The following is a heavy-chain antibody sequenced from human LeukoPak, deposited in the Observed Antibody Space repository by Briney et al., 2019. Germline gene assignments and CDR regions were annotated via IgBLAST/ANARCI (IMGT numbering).Heavy chain of an antibody. V-gene: IGHV4-61*02. CDR1: GGSISSGSYY. CDR2: IYTSGST. Sequence: SQTLSLTCTVSGGSISSGSYYWRWIRQPAGKGLEWIGRIYTSGSTNYNPALKSRVTISVDTSKNQFSLKLSSVTAADTAVYYCARGGVVVVAAKVDYFDYWGQGTLVTVSS. D-gene: IGHD2-15*01. J-gene: IGHJ4*02. CDR3: ARGGVVVVAAKVDYFDY.